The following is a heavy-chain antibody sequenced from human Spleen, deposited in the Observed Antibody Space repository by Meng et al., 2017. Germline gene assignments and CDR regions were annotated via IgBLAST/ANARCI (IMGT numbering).Heavy chain of an antibody. J-gene: IGHJ4*02. CDR2: INHSGST. D-gene: IGHD4-17*01. V-gene: IGHV4-34*01. Sequence: SETLSLTCAVYGGSFSGYYWSWIRQPPGKGLEWIGEINHSGSTNYNPSLKSRVTISVDTSKNQFSLKLSSVTAADTAVYYCAGDYGDSPPFDYWGQGTLVTVSS. CDR1: GGSFSGYY. CDR3: AGDYGDSPPFDY.